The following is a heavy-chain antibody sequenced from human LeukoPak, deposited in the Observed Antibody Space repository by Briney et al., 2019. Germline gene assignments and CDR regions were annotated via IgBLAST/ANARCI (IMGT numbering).Heavy chain of an antibody. CDR2: IYYSGST. CDR3: XXXXDGSXXXDI. D-gene: IGHD5-24*01. V-gene: IGHV4-39*07. CDR1: GGSISSSSYY. Sequence: KPXETLXXXCTVSGGSISSSSYYWGWIRQPPGKGLEWIGSIYYSGSTYYNPSLKSRLTISVETSNHHFSLSLTSVTAADPAVYYXXXXXDGSXXXDIWGQGTXVTVSS. J-gene: IGHJ3*02.